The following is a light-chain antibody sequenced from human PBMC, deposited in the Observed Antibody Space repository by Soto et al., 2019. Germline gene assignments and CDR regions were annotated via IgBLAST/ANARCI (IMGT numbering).Light chain of an antibody. CDR1: QGIRND. Sequence: DIQMTQSPSSLSASVGDRVTITCRASQGIRNDLAWYQKKPEKAPRSLISAASSLQSGVPSRFSVSGSGTEFTLTFSSFQPEDYATQHCLQHERYPRSFGQATEAE. V-gene: IGKV1-17*01. CDR2: AAS. CDR3: LQHERYPRS. J-gene: IGKJ1*01.